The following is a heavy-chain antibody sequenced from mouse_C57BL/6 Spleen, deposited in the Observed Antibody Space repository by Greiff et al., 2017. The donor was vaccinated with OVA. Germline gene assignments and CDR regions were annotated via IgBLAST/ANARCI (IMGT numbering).Heavy chain of an antibody. J-gene: IGHJ3*01. CDR2: INPSNGGT. Sequence: QVQLQQPGTELVKPGASVKLSCKASGYTFTSYWMHWVKQRPGQGLEWIGNINPSNGGTNYNEKFKSKATLTVDKSASTAYMQLSSLTSEDSAVDYCAREYYGSSPWFAYWGQGTLVTVSA. CDR3: AREYYGSSPWFAY. V-gene: IGHV1-53*01. D-gene: IGHD1-1*01. CDR1: GYTFTSYW.